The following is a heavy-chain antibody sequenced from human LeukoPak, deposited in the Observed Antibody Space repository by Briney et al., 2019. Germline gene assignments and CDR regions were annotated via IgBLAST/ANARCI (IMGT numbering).Heavy chain of an antibody. CDR2: ISPSGGST. CDR3: AKTLYIAAAPGGLDY. V-gene: IGHV1-46*01. J-gene: IGHJ4*02. D-gene: IGHD6-13*01. CDR1: GYTFTSNY. Sequence: ASVKVSCKAFGYTFTSNYMHWVRQAPGQGPEWMGVISPSGGSTTYAQKFQGRVTLTRDMSTSTDYLELSSLRSEDTAVYYCAKTLYIAAAPGGLDYWGQGTLVTVSS.